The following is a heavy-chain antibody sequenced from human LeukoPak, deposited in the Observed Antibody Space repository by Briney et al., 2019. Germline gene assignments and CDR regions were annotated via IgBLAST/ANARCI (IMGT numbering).Heavy chain of an antibody. V-gene: IGHV3-15*01. CDR1: GFTFSNAW. D-gene: IGHD2-21*02. J-gene: IGHJ4*02. CDR2: IRTNTDGGTT. Sequence: GGSLRLSCAASGFTFSNAWMSWVRQAPGKGLEWVGRIRTNTDGGTTDYAAPVKGRFTISRDDSKDTLYLRMNSLKAEDTAVYYCTRLLAYWGQGTLVTVSS. CDR3: TRLLAY.